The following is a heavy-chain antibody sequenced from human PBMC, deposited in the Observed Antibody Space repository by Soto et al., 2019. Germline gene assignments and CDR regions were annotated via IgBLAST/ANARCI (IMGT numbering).Heavy chain of an antibody. J-gene: IGHJ5*02. V-gene: IGHV3-9*01. D-gene: IGHD2-21*01. CDR2: ISWNSGSI. CDR1: GFTFDDYA. Sequence: EVQLVESGGGLVQPGRSLRLSCAASGFTFDDYAMHWVRQAPGKGLEWVSGISWNSGSIGYADSVKGRFTISRDNAKNSLYLQMNSLRAEDTALYYCARCAVLSTTSGGWCNWFDPWGQGTLVTVSS. CDR3: ARCAVLSTTSGGWCNWFDP.